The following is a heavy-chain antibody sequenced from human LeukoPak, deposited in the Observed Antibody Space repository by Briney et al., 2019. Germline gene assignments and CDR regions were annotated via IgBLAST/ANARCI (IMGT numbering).Heavy chain of an antibody. V-gene: IGHV1-18*01. CDR2: ISAYNGNT. CDR1: GYTFTSYG. Sequence: VSVKVSCKASGYTFTSYGISWVRQAPGQGLEWMGWISAYNGNTNYTQKLQGRVTMTTDTSTSTAYMELRSLRSDDTAVYYCARDPSPYDFWSGYHSFDYWGQGTLVTVSS. D-gene: IGHD3-3*01. J-gene: IGHJ4*02. CDR3: ARDPSPYDFWSGYHSFDY.